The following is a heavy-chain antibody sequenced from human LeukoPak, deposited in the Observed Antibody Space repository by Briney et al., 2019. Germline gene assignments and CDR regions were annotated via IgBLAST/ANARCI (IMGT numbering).Heavy chain of an antibody. CDR3: AAGTYRERFYS. CDR2: MNQDGSER. Sequence: GGSLRLSCAASGFSFSNNWMFWVRQAPGKGLEWVATMNQDGSERFYVDSVKGRFTISRDNTKNSLYLQMNGLRAEDTAMYFCAAGTYRERFYSWGQGTLVTVSS. J-gene: IGHJ4*02. CDR1: GFSFSNNW. D-gene: IGHD3-16*02. V-gene: IGHV3-7*01.